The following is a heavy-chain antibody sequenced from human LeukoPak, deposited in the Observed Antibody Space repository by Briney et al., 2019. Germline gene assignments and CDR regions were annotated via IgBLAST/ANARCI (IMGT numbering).Heavy chain of an antibody. CDR2: FHISENT. D-gene: IGHD3-22*01. CDR1: GGSISTYY. CDR3: AGTYDYDSRGYYYWWFDP. V-gene: IGHV4-4*07. Sequence: SETLSLTCTVSGGSISTYYWSWIRQPAGKGLEWIGRFHISENTNYNPSLKSRVTMSMDTSKNQFSLKLSSVTAADTAVYYCAGTYDYDSRGYYYWWFDPWGQGTLVTVSS. J-gene: IGHJ5*02.